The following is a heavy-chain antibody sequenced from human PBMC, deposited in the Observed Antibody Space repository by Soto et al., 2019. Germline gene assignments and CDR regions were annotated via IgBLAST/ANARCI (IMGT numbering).Heavy chain of an antibody. Sequence: RGESLKISCKGSGYSFTSYCIGWVRQMPGKGLEWMGIIYPGDSDTRYSPSFQGQVTISADKSISTAYLQWSSLKASDTAMYYCARHSRYYDSSGYYYARGDYYYGMDVWGQGTTVTVSS. J-gene: IGHJ6*02. CDR2: IYPGDSDT. D-gene: IGHD3-22*01. CDR1: GYSFTSYC. CDR3: ARHSRYYDSSGYYYARGDYYYGMDV. V-gene: IGHV5-51*01.